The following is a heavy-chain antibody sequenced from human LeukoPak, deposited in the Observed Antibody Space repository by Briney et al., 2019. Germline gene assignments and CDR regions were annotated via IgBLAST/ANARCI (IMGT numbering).Heavy chain of an antibody. D-gene: IGHD3-16*02. CDR2: INHSGST. V-gene: IGHV4-34*01. J-gene: IGHJ5*02. CDR3: ARGVYDYVWGGYRFPNWFDP. Sequence: PSETLSLTCAVYGGSFSGYYWSWIRQPPGKGLEWIGEINHSGSTNYNPSLKSRVTISVDTSKNQFSLKLSSVTAADTAVYYCARGVYDYVWGGYRFPNWFDPWGQGTLVTVSS. CDR1: GGSFSGYY.